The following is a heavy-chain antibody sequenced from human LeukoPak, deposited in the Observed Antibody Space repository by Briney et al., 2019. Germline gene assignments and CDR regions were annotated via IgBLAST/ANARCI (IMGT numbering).Heavy chain of an antibody. J-gene: IGHJ3*02. CDR3: ARRIAASGAFDI. D-gene: IGHD6-13*01. CDR2: IYPGDSNT. Sequence: GESLKISRKGSGYTFTSYWIGWVRQMPGKGLEWMGIIYPGDSNTRYSPSFQGQVTISADRSISTAFLQWSSLKASDTAMYYCARRIAASGAFDIWGQGTMVTVSS. V-gene: IGHV5-51*01. CDR1: GYTFTSYW.